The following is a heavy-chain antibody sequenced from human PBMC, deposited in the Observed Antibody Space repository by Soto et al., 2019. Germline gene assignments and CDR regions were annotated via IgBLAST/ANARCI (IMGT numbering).Heavy chain of an antibody. J-gene: IGHJ4*02. CDR2: ISDGGGST. CDR3: ARCPGEKCARNTIFGVVGEGFDY. Sequence: EVQLLESGGGLVQPGGSLRLSCAASGFTFNNFAMSWVRQAPGKGLEWVSSISDGGGSTYYGDSVKGRFTISRDNSKNTLYLQMNSLRAEDTAVYYCARCPGEKCARNTIFGVVGEGFDYWGQGTLVTVSS. CDR1: GFTFNNFA. D-gene: IGHD3-3*01. V-gene: IGHV3-23*01.